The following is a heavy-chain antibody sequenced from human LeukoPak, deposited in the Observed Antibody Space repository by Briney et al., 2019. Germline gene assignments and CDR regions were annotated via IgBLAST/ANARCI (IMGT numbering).Heavy chain of an antibody. CDR2: INAGNGNT. J-gene: IGHJ3*02. V-gene: IGHV1-3*01. CDR1: GYTFTSYA. D-gene: IGHD4-17*01. CDR3: ARRRTASDAFDI. Sequence: ASVKVSCKASGYTFTSYAMHWVRQAPGQRLEWMGWINAGNGNTKYSQKFQGRVTMTRNTSISTAYMELSSLRSEDTAVYYCARRRTASDAFDIWGQGAMVTVSS.